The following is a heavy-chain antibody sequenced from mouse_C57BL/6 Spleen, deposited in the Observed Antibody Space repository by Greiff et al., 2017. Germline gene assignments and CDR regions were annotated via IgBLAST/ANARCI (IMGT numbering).Heavy chain of an antibody. V-gene: IGHV14-2*01. Sequence: EVQLQQSGAELVKPGASVKLSCTASGFNIKDYYMHWVKQRTEQGLEWIGRIDPEDGETKYAPKFPGKATITADTSSNTAYLQLSSLTSEDPAVYYCARGGPYSNYVDYWGQGTTLTVSS. CDR2: IDPEDGET. D-gene: IGHD2-5*01. CDR1: GFNIKDYY. J-gene: IGHJ2*01. CDR3: ARGGPYSNYVDY.